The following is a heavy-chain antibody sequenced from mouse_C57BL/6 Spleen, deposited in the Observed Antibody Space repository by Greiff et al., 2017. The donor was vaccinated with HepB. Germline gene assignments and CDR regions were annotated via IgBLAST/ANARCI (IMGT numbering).Heavy chain of an antibody. V-gene: IGHV1-81*01. CDR1: GYTFTSYG. J-gene: IGHJ1*03. Sequence: LQESGAELARPGASVKLSCKASGYTFTSYGISWVKQRTGQGLEWIGEIYPRSGNTYYNEKFKGKATLTADKSSSTAYMELRSLTSEDSAVYFCARRDYYGSSWYFDVWGTGTTVTVSS. CDR3: ARRDYYGSSWYFDV. CDR2: IYPRSGNT. D-gene: IGHD1-1*01.